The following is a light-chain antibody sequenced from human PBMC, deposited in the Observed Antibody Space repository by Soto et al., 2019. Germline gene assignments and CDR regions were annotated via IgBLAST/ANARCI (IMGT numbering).Light chain of an antibody. J-gene: IGLJ1*01. CDR3: SSYAGSNNPYV. V-gene: IGLV2-8*01. CDR1: SSDVGGYNY. CDR2: EVS. Sequence: PGQSVTISCTGTSSDVGGYNYVSWYQQHPGKAPKLMIYEVSKRPSGVPDRFSGSKSGNTASLTVSGLQAEDEADYYCSSYAGSNNPYVFGTGTKVTVL.